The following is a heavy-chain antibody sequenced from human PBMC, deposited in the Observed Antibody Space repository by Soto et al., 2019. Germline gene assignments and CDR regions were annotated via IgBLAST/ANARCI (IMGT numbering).Heavy chain of an antibody. Sequence: SETLSLTCAVYGGSFSGYYWSWIRQPPGKGLEWIGEIDHSGSTNYNPSLKSRVTVSVGTSKNQFSLKLNSVTAADTAVYYCARGGPGYYGSGSYYPRWGQGTLVTVSS. V-gene: IGHV4-34*01. CDR3: ARGGPGYYGSGSYYPR. D-gene: IGHD3-10*01. J-gene: IGHJ4*02. CDR1: GGSFSGYY. CDR2: IDHSGST.